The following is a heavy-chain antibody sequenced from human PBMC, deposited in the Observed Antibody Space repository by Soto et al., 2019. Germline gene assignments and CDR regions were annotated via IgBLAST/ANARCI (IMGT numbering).Heavy chain of an antibody. CDR1: GFTFSSYA. D-gene: IGHD5-12*01. CDR3: ARDATIRGSNWFDP. V-gene: IGHV3-30-3*01. J-gene: IGHJ5*02. CDR2: ISYDGSNK. Sequence: GGSLRLSCAASGFTFSSYAMHWVRQAPGKGLEWVAVISYDGSNKYYADSVKGRFTISRDNSKNTLYLQMNSLRAEDTAVYYCARDATIRGSNWFDPWGQGILVTVSS.